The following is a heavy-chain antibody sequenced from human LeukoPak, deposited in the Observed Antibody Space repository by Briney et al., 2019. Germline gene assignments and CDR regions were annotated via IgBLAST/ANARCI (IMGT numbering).Heavy chain of an antibody. CDR1: GFSFSNYA. Sequence: GGSLRLSCAAPGFSFSNYAMHWVRQAPGKGLEWVALIWYDGGNKYYADSVKGRFTISRDNSKNTLYLQMNTLRAEDTAMYYCAGGRGTYGPFYSDYWGQGTLVTVSS. CDR3: AGGRGTYGPFYSDY. V-gene: IGHV3-33*01. J-gene: IGHJ4*02. D-gene: IGHD4-17*01. CDR2: IWYDGGNK.